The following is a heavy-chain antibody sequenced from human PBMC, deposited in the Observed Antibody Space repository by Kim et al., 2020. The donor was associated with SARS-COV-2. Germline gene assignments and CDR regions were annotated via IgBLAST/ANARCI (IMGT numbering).Heavy chain of an antibody. Sequence: SETLSLTCTVSGGSISSSSYYWGWIRQPPGKGLEWIGSIYYSGSIYYNPSLKSRVTISVDTSKNQFSLKLSSVTAADTAVYYCARHSLRFLEWANWFDPWGQGTLVTVSS. J-gene: IGHJ5*02. D-gene: IGHD3-3*01. CDR3: ARHSLRFLEWANWFDP. CDR2: IYYSGSI. CDR1: GGSISSSSYY. V-gene: IGHV4-39*01.